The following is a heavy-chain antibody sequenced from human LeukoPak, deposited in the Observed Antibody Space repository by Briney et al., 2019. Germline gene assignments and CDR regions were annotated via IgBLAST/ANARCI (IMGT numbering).Heavy chain of an antibody. CDR3: AKSSTYSGSLIDY. V-gene: IGHV3-23*01. D-gene: IGHD1-26*01. CDR2: ISGSGGGT. Sequence: GSLRLSCAASGYTFSSYAMSWVRQAPGKGLDWVSSISGSGGGTYYADSVKGRFTISRDNSKNTLYLQVNSLRAEDTAVYYCAKSSTYSGSLIDYWGQGTLVSFSS. CDR1: GYTFSSYA. J-gene: IGHJ4*02.